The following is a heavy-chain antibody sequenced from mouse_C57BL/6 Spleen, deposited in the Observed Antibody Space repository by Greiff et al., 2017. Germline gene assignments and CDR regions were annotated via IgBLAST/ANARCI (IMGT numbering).Heavy chain of an antibody. D-gene: IGHD1-1*01. CDR1: GFTFSSYA. CDR2: ISDGGSYT. V-gene: IGHV5-4*01. J-gene: IGHJ2*01. CDR3: ARDSYYGSSYY. Sequence: EVQRVESGGGLVKPGGSLKLSCAASGFTFSSYAMSWVRQTPEKRLEWVATISDGGSYTYYPDNVKGRFTISRDNAKNNLYLQMSHLKSEDTAMYYCARDSYYGSSYYWGQGTTLTVSS.